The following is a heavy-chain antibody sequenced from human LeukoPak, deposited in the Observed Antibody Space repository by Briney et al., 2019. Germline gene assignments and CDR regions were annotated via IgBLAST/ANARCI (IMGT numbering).Heavy chain of an antibody. Sequence: GGSLRLSCAASGFTFSSYSMNWVRQAPGKGLEWVSSISGSSSYIYYADSVKGRFTISRDNAKNSLYLQMNSLRAEDTAVYYCARDRYDSSGYRPLYYYYGMDVWGQGTTVTVSS. CDR3: ARDRYDSSGYRPLYYYYGMDV. D-gene: IGHD3-22*01. V-gene: IGHV3-21*01. J-gene: IGHJ6*02. CDR2: ISGSSSYI. CDR1: GFTFSSYS.